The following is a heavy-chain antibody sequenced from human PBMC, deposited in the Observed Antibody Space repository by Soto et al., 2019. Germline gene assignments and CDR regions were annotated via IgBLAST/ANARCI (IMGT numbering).Heavy chain of an antibody. CDR2: IYSGGST. V-gene: IGHV3-66*01. CDR3: ARVANWNGNYYYYYYMDV. D-gene: IGHD1-20*01. J-gene: IGHJ6*03. Sequence: GGSLRLSCAASGFTVSSNYMSWVRRAPGKGLEWVSVIYSGGSTYYADSVKGRFTISRDNSKNTLYLQMNSLRAEDTAVYYCARVANWNGNYYYYYYMDVWGKGTTVTVSS. CDR1: GFTVSSNY.